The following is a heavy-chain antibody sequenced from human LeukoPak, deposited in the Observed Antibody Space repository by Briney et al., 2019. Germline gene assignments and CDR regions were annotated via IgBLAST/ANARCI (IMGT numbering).Heavy chain of an antibody. CDR1: GFSFSSYG. Sequence: PGMSLRLSCAASGFSFSSYGMHWVRQAPGKGLEWVAVIWYDGSNKYYADSVKGRFTISRDNSKNTLYLQMSSLRAEDTAVYYCARGDYDSSGYYFYYFDYWGQGTLVTVSS. J-gene: IGHJ4*02. CDR2: IWYDGSNK. V-gene: IGHV3-33*01. D-gene: IGHD3-22*01. CDR3: ARGDYDSSGYYFYYFDY.